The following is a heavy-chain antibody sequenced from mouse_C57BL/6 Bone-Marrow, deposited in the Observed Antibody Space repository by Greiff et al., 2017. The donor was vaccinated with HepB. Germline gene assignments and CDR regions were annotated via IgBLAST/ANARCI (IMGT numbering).Heavy chain of an antibody. D-gene: IGHD2-4*01. Sequence: EVKVVESGGGLVQPKGSLKLSCAASGFSFNTYAMNWVRQAPGKGLEWVARIRSKSNNYATYYADSVKDRFTISRDDSESMLYLQMNNLKTEDTAMYYCVRDYVSWFAYWGQGTLVTVSA. CDR3: VRDYVSWFAY. CDR2: IRSKSNNYAT. CDR1: GFSFNTYA. J-gene: IGHJ3*01. V-gene: IGHV10-1*01.